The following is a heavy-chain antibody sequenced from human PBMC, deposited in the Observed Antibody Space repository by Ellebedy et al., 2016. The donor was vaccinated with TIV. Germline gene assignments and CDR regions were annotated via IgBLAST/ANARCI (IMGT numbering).Heavy chain of an antibody. CDR3: AKVRSYCSSTTCLTPHGLDV. V-gene: IGHV3-23*01. J-gene: IGHJ6*02. Sequence: PGGSLRLSCAASGFTFSNYAMSWVRQAPGKGLEWVSGISGSGSSTYYAESVKGRFTISRDNSKNTLYLQMNSLRAEDTAVYYCAKVRSYCSSTTCLTPHGLDVWGQGTTVTVSS. D-gene: IGHD2-2*01. CDR2: ISGSGSST. CDR1: GFTFSNYA.